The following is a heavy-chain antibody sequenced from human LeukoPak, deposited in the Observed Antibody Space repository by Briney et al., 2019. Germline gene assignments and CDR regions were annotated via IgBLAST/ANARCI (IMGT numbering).Heavy chain of an antibody. CDR3: ARRGGYSSSRPRYFDY. D-gene: IGHD6-13*01. CDR2: INHSGST. CDR1: GGSFSGYY. Sequence: SETLSLTCAVYGGSFSGYYWSWIRQPPGKGLEWIGEINHSGSTNYNPSLKSRVTISVDTSKNQFSLKLSSVTAADTAVYYCARRGGYSSSRPRYFDYWGQGTQVTVSS. V-gene: IGHV4-34*01. J-gene: IGHJ4*02.